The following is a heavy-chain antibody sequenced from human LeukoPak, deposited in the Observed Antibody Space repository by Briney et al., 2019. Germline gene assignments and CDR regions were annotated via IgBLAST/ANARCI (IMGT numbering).Heavy chain of an antibody. Sequence: PGGSLRLSCAASGFTFSNYAMNWVRQAPGKWREWVSFISDIVGSTYYPDSVKARFTSSRDKSKNTLYLQMDSLRAEDTAVYYCAKKMTTVTKAPFDYWGQGPLVTVSS. D-gene: IGHD4-17*01. CDR3: AKKMTTVTKAPFDY. J-gene: IGHJ4*02. CDR1: GFTFSNYA. CDR2: ISDIVGST. V-gene: IGHV3-23*01.